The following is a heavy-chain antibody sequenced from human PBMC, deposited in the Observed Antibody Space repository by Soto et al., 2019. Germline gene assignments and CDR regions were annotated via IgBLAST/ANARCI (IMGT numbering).Heavy chain of an antibody. Sequence: SVKVSCKASGGTFSSYAISCVRQAPGQGLEWMGGIIPIFGAANYAQKFQGRVTITADESTSTAYMELSSLRSEDTAVYYCARYRVVAATLHYYYGMDVWGQGTTVTVSS. V-gene: IGHV1-69*13. CDR2: IIPIFGAA. J-gene: IGHJ6*02. D-gene: IGHD2-15*01. CDR1: GGTFSSYA. CDR3: ARYRVVAATLHYYYGMDV.